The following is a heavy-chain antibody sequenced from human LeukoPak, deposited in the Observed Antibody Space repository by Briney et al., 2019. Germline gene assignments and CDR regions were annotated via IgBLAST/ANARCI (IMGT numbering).Heavy chain of an antibody. CDR3: ARDQGDYVFDY. J-gene: IGHJ4*02. CDR2: ISYDGKNK. D-gene: IGHD4-17*01. V-gene: IGHV3-30*04. CDR1: GITFRSYA. Sequence: GGSLRLSREASGITFRSYALHWVRQAPGKGLEWVAVISYDGKNKDYADSVKGRFSISRDNSKNTMSLQMNSLRSEDTAVYYCARDQGDYVFDYWGQGTLVTVSS.